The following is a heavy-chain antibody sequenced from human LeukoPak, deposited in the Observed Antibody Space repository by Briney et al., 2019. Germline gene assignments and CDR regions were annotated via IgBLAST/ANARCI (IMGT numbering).Heavy chain of an antibody. J-gene: IGHJ4*02. CDR3: ARAYDRMGYYQAY. D-gene: IGHD3-22*01. Sequence: GGSLRLSCPASGFTFGDYAMNWVRQAPGKGLEWVGFIRSKTYGGTTEYAASVQGRFTISTDDSKRIAYLQMNSLKTEDTAVYYCARAYDRMGYYQAYWGPGTLVTVSS. CDR2: IRSKTYGGTT. CDR1: GFTFGDYA. V-gene: IGHV3-49*04.